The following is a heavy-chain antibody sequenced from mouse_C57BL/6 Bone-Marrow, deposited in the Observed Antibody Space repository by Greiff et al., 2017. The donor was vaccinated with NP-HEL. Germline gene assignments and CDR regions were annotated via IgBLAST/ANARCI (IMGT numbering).Heavy chain of an antibody. V-gene: IGHV6-6*01. CDR1: GFTFSDAW. D-gene: IGHD3-2*02. J-gene: IGHJ2*01. Sequence: DVKLVESGGGLVQPGGSMKLSCAASGFTFSDAWMDWVRQSPEKGLEWVAEIRNKANNHATYYAESVKGRFTISRDDSKSSVYRQMNSLRAEDTGIYYCTAAQVSYYFDYWGQGTTLTVSS. CDR3: TAAQVSYYFDY. CDR2: IRNKANNHAT.